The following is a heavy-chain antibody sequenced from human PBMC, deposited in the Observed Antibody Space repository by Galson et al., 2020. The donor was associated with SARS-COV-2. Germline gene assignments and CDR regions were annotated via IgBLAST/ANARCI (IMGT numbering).Heavy chain of an antibody. V-gene: IGHV3-33*01. CDR2: IWYDGSNK. D-gene: IGHD3-9*01. J-gene: IGHJ6*02. CDR3: ASWYDILTGYYDYYGMDV. CDR1: GFTFSSYG. Sequence: SLRLSCAASGFTFSSYGMHWVRQAPGKGLEWVAVIWYDGSNKYYADSVKGRFTISRDNSKNTLYLQMNSLRAEDTAVYYCASWYDILTGYYDYYGMDVWGQGTTVTVSS.